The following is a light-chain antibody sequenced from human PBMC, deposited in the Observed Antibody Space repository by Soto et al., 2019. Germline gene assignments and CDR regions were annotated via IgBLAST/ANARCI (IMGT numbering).Light chain of an antibody. J-gene: IGKJ2*01. V-gene: IGKV1-39*01. CDR3: QQSYSTLGT. CDR1: HSINNY. Sequence: QMTQSPSSLSASVGDRVIITCRSDHSINNYLNWYQQRPGKVPKLLIYAASTLQSGVPSRFSGSGSARVFTLTINSLQPEDFATYYCQQSYSTLGTFGRGTRVEI. CDR2: AAS.